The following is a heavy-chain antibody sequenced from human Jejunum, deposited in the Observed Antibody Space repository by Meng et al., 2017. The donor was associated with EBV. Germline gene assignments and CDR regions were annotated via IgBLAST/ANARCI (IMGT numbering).Heavy chain of an antibody. CDR1: GDSISDYN. D-gene: IGHD3-10*01. CDR2: VFNRGSS. CDR3: ARDRGTAREFDI. Sequence: QEQLPDSCPGLVKPSVTMSLTCTVAGDSISDYNWSWIRQSPGKGLEWIGFVFNRGSSNYNPSLRIRVAMSLDTSRNKFSLKLDSVTAADTAVYYCARDRGTAREFDIWGQGTLVTVSS. J-gene: IGHJ4*02. V-gene: IGHV4-59*01.